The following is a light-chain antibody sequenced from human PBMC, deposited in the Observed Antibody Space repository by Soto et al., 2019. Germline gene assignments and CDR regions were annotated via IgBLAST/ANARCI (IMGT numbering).Light chain of an antibody. CDR2: EVS. V-gene: IGKV3-20*01. CDR3: QHYGASPGA. J-gene: IGKJ3*01. Sequence: EVVLTQSPGTLSLSPGERGALSCRASQTISRNAVGWYQQRTGQAPTLLIYEVSGRATGIPDRFSGSGSRTDFTLTINRLEPEDFAVYYCQHYGASPGAFGPGTKVDIK. CDR1: QTISRNA.